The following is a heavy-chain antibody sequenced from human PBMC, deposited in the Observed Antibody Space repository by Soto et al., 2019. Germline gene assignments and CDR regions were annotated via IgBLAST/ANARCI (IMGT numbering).Heavy chain of an antibody. V-gene: IGHV3-74*01. D-gene: IGHD2-15*01. CDR1: GFTFRTYW. CDR3: ASATLAALFGY. J-gene: IGHJ4*02. Sequence: EVQLVESGGGLVQPGGSLRLSCAASGFTFRTYWMHWVRQAPGKGPVWVSRINSVGGIANYADSVKGRFIVSRDNAKNMLYLQMNSLRSEETAVYYCASATLAALFGYGGEGTLATVS. CDR2: INSVGGIA.